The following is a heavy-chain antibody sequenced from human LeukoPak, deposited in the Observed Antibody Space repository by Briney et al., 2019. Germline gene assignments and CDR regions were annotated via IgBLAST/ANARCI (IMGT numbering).Heavy chain of an antibody. CDR3: VRDLGSMVREDTAYYFDY. D-gene: IGHD3-10*01. CDR2: INPNSGGT. Sequence: ASVKVSCKASGYTFTDYYILWVRQAPGQGLEWMGWINPNSGGTNYAQKFQGRVTMTRDTSISTAYMELSRLRSDDTAVYYCVRDLGSMVREDTAYYFDYWGQGTLVTVSS. V-gene: IGHV1-2*02. J-gene: IGHJ4*02. CDR1: GYTFTDYY.